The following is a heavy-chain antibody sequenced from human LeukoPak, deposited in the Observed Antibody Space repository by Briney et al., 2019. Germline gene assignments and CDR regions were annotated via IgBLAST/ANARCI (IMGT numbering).Heavy chain of an antibody. Sequence: SQTLSLTCTVSGGSISSGDYYWSWIRQPPGKGLEWIGYIYYSGSTYYNPSLKSRVTISVDTSKNQFSPKLSSVTAADTAVYYCARAFYDFWSGPTPNWFDPWGQGTLVTVSS. J-gene: IGHJ5*02. CDR3: ARAFYDFWSGPTPNWFDP. V-gene: IGHV4-30-4*01. CDR2: IYYSGST. CDR1: GGSISSGDYY. D-gene: IGHD3-3*01.